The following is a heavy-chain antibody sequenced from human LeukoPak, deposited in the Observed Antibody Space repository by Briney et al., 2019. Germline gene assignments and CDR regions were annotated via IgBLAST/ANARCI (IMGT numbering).Heavy chain of an antibody. CDR3: ATGAVASKY. CDR2: ISHSGST. J-gene: IGHJ4*02. CDR1: GGSITSYY. Sequence: SETLSLTCTVSGGSITSYYWSWIRQSPGKGLEWIGCISHSGSTNYNPSLKSRLTISLDTSKNHFSLNLDSVTAADTAVYYCATGAVASKYWGQGTLVSVSS. V-gene: IGHV4-59*08.